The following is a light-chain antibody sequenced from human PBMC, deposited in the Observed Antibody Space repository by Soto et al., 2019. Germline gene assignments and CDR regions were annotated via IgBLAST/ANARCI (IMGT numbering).Light chain of an antibody. CDR3: QQYNNWPRT. Sequence: EIVMTQSPATLSVSPGERATLSCRASQSVSSNLAWYQQKPGQAPRLLIYGASTRATGIPARFSGSGSGTEFTLTISSLQSEDFTLYSCQQYNNWPRTFGQGTKLEIK. V-gene: IGKV3-15*01. CDR2: GAS. CDR1: QSVSSN. J-gene: IGKJ2*01.